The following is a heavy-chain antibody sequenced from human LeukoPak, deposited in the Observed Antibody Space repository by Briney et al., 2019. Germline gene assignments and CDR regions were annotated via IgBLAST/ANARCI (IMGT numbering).Heavy chain of an antibody. J-gene: IGHJ4*02. Sequence: ASVKVSCQESGYTLTSCGISWVRPARGQGLAWMGWINCASGNTNYAQKFQGRLTMTTDTSTSTAYMELRSLRSDDTAVYYCARDEVSGGWYNHWGQGTLVTVSS. CDR3: ARDEVSGGWYNH. CDR2: INCASGNT. V-gene: IGHV1-18*04. CDR1: GYTLTSCG. D-gene: IGHD6-19*01.